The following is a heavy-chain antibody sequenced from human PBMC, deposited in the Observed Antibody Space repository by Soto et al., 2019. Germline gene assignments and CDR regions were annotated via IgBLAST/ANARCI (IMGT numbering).Heavy chain of an antibody. CDR2: SSDRRTGNT. J-gene: IGHJ4*02. D-gene: IGHD2-21*02. Sequence: GESLKISCAASGFTFSSYTLNWVRRAPGKGLEWVATSSDRRTGNTHYSDSVRGRFTLSRDYSRNILFLQMDSLRADDTALYYCTTWLTAHFDYWGRGTQVTVS. CDR3: TTWLTAHFDY. V-gene: IGHV3-23*01. CDR1: GFTFSSYT.